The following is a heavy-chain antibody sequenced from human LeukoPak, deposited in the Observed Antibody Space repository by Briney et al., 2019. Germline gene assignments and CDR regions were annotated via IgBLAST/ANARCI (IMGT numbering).Heavy chain of an antibody. CDR2: ISSSSSYI. Sequence: PGGSLRLSCAASGFTFSSYAMNWVRQAPGKGLEWVSSISSSSSYIYYADSVKGRFTISRDTAKNSLYLQMNSLRAEDTAVYYCARGGRTVTTVFDYWGQGTLVTVSS. D-gene: IGHD4-17*01. V-gene: IGHV3-21*01. J-gene: IGHJ4*02. CDR1: GFTFSSYA. CDR3: ARGGRTVTTVFDY.